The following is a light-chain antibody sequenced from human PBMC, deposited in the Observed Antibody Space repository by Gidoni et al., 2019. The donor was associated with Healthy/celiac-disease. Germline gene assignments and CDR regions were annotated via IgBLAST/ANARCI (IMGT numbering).Light chain of an antibody. J-gene: IGKJ2*01. Sequence: DIQLTQSPSFLSASVGDRVTITCRASNGIRSYLAWYQQKPGKAPKLLIYAASTLQSGVPSRFSGSGSGTEFTLTISSLQPEDFATYYCQQLNSYPQGYTFGQGTKLEIK. CDR2: AAS. CDR1: NGIRSY. V-gene: IGKV1-9*01. CDR3: QQLNSYPQGYT.